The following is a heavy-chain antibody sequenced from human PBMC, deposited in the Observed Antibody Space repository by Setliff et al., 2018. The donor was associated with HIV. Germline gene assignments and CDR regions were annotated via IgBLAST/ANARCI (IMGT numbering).Heavy chain of an antibody. CDR1: GYTFTSYD. D-gene: IGHD1-1*01. V-gene: IGHV1-8*03. J-gene: IGHJ6*03. Sequence: ASVKVSCKASGYTFTSYDINWVRQATGQGLEWMGWMNPNSGNTGYAQKFQGRVTITRNTSISTAYMEMSILRSELTAVYYSARARRIIGNVGSHFYYMDLWGKGTTVTVSS. CDR2: MNPNSGNT. CDR3: ARARRIIGNVGSHFYYMDL.